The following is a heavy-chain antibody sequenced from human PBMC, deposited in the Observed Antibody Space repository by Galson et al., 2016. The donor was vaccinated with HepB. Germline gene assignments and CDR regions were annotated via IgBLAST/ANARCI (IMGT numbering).Heavy chain of an antibody. CDR1: GYTFINNG. CDR2: ISVYNGNI. J-gene: IGHJ5*02. D-gene: IGHD2-15*01. Sequence: SVKVSCKASGYTFINNGIIWVRQAPGQGLEWMGWISVYNGNINYAQKFQGRVTMTTDTSTGTAYMALRSLRSDDTAVYYCARESGGNWFDPWGQGTLVTVSS. CDR3: ARESGGNWFDP. V-gene: IGHV1-18*04.